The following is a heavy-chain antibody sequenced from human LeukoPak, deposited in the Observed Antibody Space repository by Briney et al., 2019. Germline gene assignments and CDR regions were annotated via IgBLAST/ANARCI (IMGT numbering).Heavy chain of an antibody. CDR3: ARVSGIAAAGWFDP. Sequence: GASVKVSCKASGGTFSSYAISWVRQAPGPGLEWMGRIIPIFGIANYAQKFQGRVTITADKSTSTAYMELSSLRSEDTAVYYCARVSGIAAAGWFDPWGQGTLVTVSS. D-gene: IGHD6-13*01. V-gene: IGHV1-69*17. J-gene: IGHJ5*02. CDR2: IIPIFGIA. CDR1: GGTFSSYA.